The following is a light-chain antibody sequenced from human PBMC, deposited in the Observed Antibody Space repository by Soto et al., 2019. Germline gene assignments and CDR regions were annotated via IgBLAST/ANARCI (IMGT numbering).Light chain of an antibody. Sequence: QSVVTQPASVSGSPGQSITISCTGTSSDVGDYNYVSWYQHHPGKAPKLIIYEVRNRPSGVPNRFSGAKSGNTASLTISGLQAEDEADYYCSSFSSDTTLFVFGGGTKLTVL. J-gene: IGLJ1*01. CDR3: SSFSSDTTLFV. CDR1: SSDVGDYNY. V-gene: IGLV2-14*01. CDR2: EVR.